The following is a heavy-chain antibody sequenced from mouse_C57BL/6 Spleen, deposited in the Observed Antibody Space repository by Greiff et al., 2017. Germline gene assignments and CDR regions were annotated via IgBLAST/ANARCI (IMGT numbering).Heavy chain of an antibody. Sequence: QVQLQQPGAELVMPGASVKLSCKASGYTFTSYWMHWVKQRPGQGLEWIGEIDPSDSYTNYNQKFKGKSTLTVDKSSSPAYMQLSSLTSEDSAVYYWARWRDDYDRAYYFDYWGQGTTLTVSS. CDR1: GYTFTSYW. CDR2: IDPSDSYT. D-gene: IGHD2-4*01. CDR3: ARWRDDYDRAYYFDY. J-gene: IGHJ2*01. V-gene: IGHV1-69*01.